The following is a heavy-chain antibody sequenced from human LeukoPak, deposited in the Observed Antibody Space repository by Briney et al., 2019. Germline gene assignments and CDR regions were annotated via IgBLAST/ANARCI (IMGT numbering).Heavy chain of an antibody. CDR1: GYSISSGSY. CDR3: ARGVTSYYYGSGSSHYFDY. D-gene: IGHD3-10*01. CDR2: IYHSGST. Sequence: PSETLSLTCGVSGYSISSGSYWGLIRQPPGKGLERIVSIYHSGSTYSNPSLQSRVTISLDTSKNQFSLKLSSVTAADTAVYYCARGVTSYYYGSGSSHYFDYWGQGTLVTVSS. V-gene: IGHV4-38-2*01. J-gene: IGHJ4*02.